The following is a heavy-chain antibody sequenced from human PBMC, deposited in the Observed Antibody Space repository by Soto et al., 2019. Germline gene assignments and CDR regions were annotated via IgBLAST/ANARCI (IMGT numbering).Heavy chain of an antibody. CDR3: ARVLGYDILTGYYNQYYFDY. CDR2: ISAYNGNT. Sequence: ASVKVSCKASGYTFTSYGISWVRQAPGQGLEWMGWISAYNGNTNYAQKLQGRVTMTTDTSTSTAYMELRSLRSDDTAVYYCARVLGYDILTGYYNQYYFDYWGQGTLVTVSS. CDR1: GYTFTSYG. V-gene: IGHV1-18*01. J-gene: IGHJ4*02. D-gene: IGHD3-9*01.